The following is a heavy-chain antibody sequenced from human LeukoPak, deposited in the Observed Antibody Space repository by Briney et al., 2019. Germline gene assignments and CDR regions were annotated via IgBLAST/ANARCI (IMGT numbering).Heavy chain of an antibody. CDR1: GFTFRTYS. V-gene: IGHV3-48*01. Sequence: GGSLRLSCAASGFTFRTYSINWVRQAPGKGLEWVSYISSSSSTIYYADSVKGRFTISRDNAKNSLYLQMNSLRAEDTAVYYCAREYYYDSSGYRVHFDYWGQGTLVTVSS. D-gene: IGHD3-22*01. CDR3: AREYYYDSSGYRVHFDY. CDR2: ISSSSSTI. J-gene: IGHJ4*02.